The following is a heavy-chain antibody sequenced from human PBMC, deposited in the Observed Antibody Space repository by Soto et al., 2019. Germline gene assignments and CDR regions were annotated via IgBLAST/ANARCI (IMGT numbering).Heavy chain of an antibody. CDR1: VFTFSSYA. Sequence: GGSLRLSCAASVFTFSSYAMSWVRQAPGKGLEWVSAISGSGVSTYYADSVKGRFTISRDNSKNTLYLQMNSLRAEDTAVYYCAKAPYSSSPFDYWGQGTLVTVSS. J-gene: IGHJ4*02. CDR3: AKAPYSSSPFDY. D-gene: IGHD6-6*01. V-gene: IGHV3-23*01. CDR2: ISGSGVST.